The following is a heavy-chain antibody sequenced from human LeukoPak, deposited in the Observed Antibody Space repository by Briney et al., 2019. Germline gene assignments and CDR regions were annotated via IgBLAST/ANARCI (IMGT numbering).Heavy chain of an antibody. CDR3: ARERIVATFFRFGFDY. V-gene: IGHV6-1*01. J-gene: IGHJ4*02. CDR2: TYYRSKWYN. CDR1: GDSVSSNSAA. D-gene: IGHD5-12*01. Sequence: SQTLSLTCAISGDSVSSNSAAWNWLRQSPSRGLEGLGRTYYRSKWYNDYAVSVKSRITINPDKSSNQFSLQLNSVTPEDTAVYYCARERIVATFFRFGFDYWGQGTLVPVSS.